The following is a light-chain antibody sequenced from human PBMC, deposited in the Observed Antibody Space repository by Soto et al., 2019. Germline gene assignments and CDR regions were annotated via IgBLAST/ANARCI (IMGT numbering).Light chain of an antibody. CDR3: SSYAGRDVYV. J-gene: IGLJ1*01. CDR1: SSDIGTYDS. V-gene: IGLV2-8*01. Sequence: QSALTQPPSASGSPGQSVTISCTGASSDIGTYDSVSWYQQQAGKAPKLIIYEVVKRPSGVPDRFSGSKSGNMASLTVSGLQAEDEADYYCSSYAGRDVYVFGTGTQLTVL. CDR2: EVV.